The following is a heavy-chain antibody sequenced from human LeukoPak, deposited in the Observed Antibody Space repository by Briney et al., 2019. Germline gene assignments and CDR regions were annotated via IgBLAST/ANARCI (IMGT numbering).Heavy chain of an antibody. J-gene: IGHJ6*03. CDR2: ISYDGSNK. V-gene: IGHV3-30*18. D-gene: IGHD1-26*01. Sequence: PGGSLRLSCAASGFTFSSYGMHWVRQAPGKGLEWVAVISYDGSNKYYADSVKGRFTISRDNSKNTLYLQMNSLRAEDTAVYYCAKSGRDNYYYYYMDVWGKGTTVTVSS. CDR3: AKSGRDNYYYYYMDV. CDR1: GFTFSSYG.